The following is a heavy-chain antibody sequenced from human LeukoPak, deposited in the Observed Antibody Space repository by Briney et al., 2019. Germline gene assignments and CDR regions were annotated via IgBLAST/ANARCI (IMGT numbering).Heavy chain of an antibody. CDR3: ARAEGGGDAIDY. CDR1: GGSISSGGYS. Sequence: PSETLSPTCAVSGGSISSGGYSWSWIRQPPGKGLEWIGYIYHSGSTYYNPSLKSRVTISVDRSKNQLSLKLSSVTAADTAVYYCARAEGGGDAIDYWGQGTLVTVSS. CDR2: IYHSGST. V-gene: IGHV4-30-2*01. J-gene: IGHJ4*02. D-gene: IGHD2-21*02.